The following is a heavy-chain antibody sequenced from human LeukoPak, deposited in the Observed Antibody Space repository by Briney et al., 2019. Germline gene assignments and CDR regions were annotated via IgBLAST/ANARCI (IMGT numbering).Heavy chain of an antibody. Sequence: SVKVSCKASGGTFSSYAISWVRQAPGQGLEWMGRINPILGIANYAQKFQGRVTITADKSTRTAYMELNSLRSEDTAVYYCARDMGGDDILTNRYGMDVWGQGTTVTVSS. CDR3: ARDMGGDDILTNRYGMDV. V-gene: IGHV1-69*04. CDR2: INPILGIA. CDR1: GGTFSSYA. J-gene: IGHJ6*02. D-gene: IGHD3-9*01.